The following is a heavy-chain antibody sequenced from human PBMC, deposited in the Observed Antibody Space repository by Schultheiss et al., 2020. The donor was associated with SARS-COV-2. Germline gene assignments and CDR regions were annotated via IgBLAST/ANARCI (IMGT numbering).Heavy chain of an antibody. CDR1: GFSLTTNGVG. Sequence: SGPTLVKPAQTLTLTCTFSGFSLTTNGVGVGWIRQPPGKALEWLAFIYWDDIKRYSPSLQSRLTITKDTSKNQVVLTMTNMDPVDTATYYCARIRGLRGGDAFDIWGQGTMVTVSS. CDR2: IYWDDIK. J-gene: IGHJ3*02. CDR3: ARIRGLRGGDAFDI. V-gene: IGHV2-5*02. D-gene: IGHD3-10*01.